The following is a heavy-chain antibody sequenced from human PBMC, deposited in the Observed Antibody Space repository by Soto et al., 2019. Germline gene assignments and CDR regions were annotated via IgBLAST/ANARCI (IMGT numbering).Heavy chain of an antibody. D-gene: IGHD4-17*01. V-gene: IGHV2-5*02. Sequence: QITLKESGPTLVKPTQNLTLTCTFSGFSLTTSGVGVGWIRQPPGKALELLALIYWDDDKRYSPSLKSKLIISKDTSKNQVVLTMTNMDPADTATSFCAHRTTTVTWWFDPWGQGTLVTVSS. CDR3: AHRTTTVTWWFDP. CDR1: GFSLTTSGVG. CDR2: IYWDDDK. J-gene: IGHJ5*02.